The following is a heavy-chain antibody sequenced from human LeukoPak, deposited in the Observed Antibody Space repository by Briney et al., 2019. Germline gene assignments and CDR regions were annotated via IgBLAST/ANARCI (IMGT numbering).Heavy chain of an antibody. Sequence: GRSLRLSCAASGFTFSSSAMHWVRQASGKGLEWVGRIRSKANSYATAYAASVKGRFTISRDDSKNTAYLQMNSLKTEDTAVYYCTTRGYSSGYWFDPWGQGTLVTVSS. CDR2: IRSKANSYAT. D-gene: IGHD5-18*01. J-gene: IGHJ5*02. CDR1: GFTFSSSA. V-gene: IGHV3-73*01. CDR3: TTRGYSSGYWFDP.